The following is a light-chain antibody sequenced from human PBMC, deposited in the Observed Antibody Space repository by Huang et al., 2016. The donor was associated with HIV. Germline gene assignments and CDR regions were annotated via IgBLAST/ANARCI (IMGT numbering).Light chain of an antibody. CDR3: MQSIHLRT. V-gene: IGKV2-29*02. CDR2: EIS. CDR1: QSLLLGDGKTY. Sequence: IVMTQTPLSLSVTPGQPATISCKSNQSLLLGDGKTYLYWYLQRAGQSPQPLIYEISSRFSGVPDRVSGSGSGTDFTLKISRVEAGDVGIYYCMQSIHLRTFGQGTKLEIK. J-gene: IGKJ2*02.